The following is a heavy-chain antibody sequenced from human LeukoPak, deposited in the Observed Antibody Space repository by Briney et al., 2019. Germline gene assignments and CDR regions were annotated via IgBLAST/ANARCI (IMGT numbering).Heavy chain of an antibody. CDR3: AKDKENRNDESTEFDF. J-gene: IGHJ4*02. CDR2: ISWNSGSI. V-gene: IGHV3-9*01. Sequence: SLRLSCAASGFTFDDYAMHWVRRAPGKGLKWVSSISWNSGSIGYADSVKGRFTISRDNAKNSLYLQMNSLRAEDTALYYCAKDKENRNDESTEFDFWGQGTLVTVSS. CDR1: GFTFDDYA. D-gene: IGHD1-1*01.